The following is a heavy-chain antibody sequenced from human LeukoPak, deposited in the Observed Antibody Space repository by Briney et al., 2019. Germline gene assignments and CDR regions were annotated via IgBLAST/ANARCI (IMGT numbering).Heavy chain of an antibody. CDR2: IYYSGST. Sequence: SETLSLTCTVSGGSISSSSYYWGWIRQPPGEGLEWIGSIYYSGSTYYNPSLKSRVTISVDTSKNQFSLKLSSVTAADTAVYYCARVSNYYDSSGFYRPIYYYYYMDVWGKGTTVTVSS. D-gene: IGHD3-22*01. V-gene: IGHV4-39*07. CDR1: GGSISSSSYY. CDR3: ARVSNYYDSSGFYRPIYYYYYMDV. J-gene: IGHJ6*03.